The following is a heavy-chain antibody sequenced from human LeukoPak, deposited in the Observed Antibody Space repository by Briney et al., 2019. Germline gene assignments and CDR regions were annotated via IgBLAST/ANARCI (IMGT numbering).Heavy chain of an antibody. CDR3: ARGGSISGSYYDWTWFDP. J-gene: IGHJ5*02. D-gene: IGHD1-26*01. V-gene: IGHV1-18*01. CDR2: ISAYNGNT. Sequence: ASVKVSCKASGGTFSSYAISWVRQAPGQGLEWMGWISAYNGNTNYAQKLQGRVTMTTDTSTSTAYMELRSLRSDDTAVYYCARGGSISGSYYDWTWFDPWGQGTLVTVSS. CDR1: GGTFSSYA.